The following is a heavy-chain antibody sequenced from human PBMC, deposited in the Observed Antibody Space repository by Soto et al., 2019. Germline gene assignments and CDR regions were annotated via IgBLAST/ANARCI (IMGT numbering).Heavy chain of an antibody. CDR3: ATERGTSGMFEVYV. CDR2: IRHTTSAT. Sequence: PGESLKISCVASQFPFDVYSMHWVRQAPVKGLEWVSYIRHTTSATFYADAVKGRFTISRDNRKNSLFLQMNSLRDDDTGVYFCATERGTSGMFEVYVWGPWTPVPVSS. CDR1: QFPFDVYS. V-gene: IGHV3-48*02. D-gene: IGHD2-8*01. J-gene: IGHJ6*02.